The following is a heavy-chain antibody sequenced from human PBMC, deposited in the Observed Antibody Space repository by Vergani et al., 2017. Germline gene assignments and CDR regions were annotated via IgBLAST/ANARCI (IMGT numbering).Heavy chain of an antibody. V-gene: IGHV1-69*13. CDR2: IIPIFGTA. D-gene: IGHD2-21*02. Sequence: QVQLVQSGAEVKKPGSSVKVSCKASGVTFSSFAISWVRQAPGQGLEWMGRIIPIFGTANYAQKFQGRVTITADESTSTAYMELSSLRAEDTAVYYCASNSPYCGGDCYFDYWGQGTLVTVSS. J-gene: IGHJ4*02. CDR1: GVTFSSFA. CDR3: ASNSPYCGGDCYFDY.